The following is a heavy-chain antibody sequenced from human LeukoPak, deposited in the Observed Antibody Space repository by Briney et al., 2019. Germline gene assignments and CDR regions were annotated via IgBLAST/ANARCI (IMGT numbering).Heavy chain of an antibody. CDR1: GYSISSGYY. V-gene: IGHV4-38-2*01. D-gene: IGHD2-2*02. Sequence: WETLSLTCAVSGYSISSGYYWGWIRQPPGKGLEWIGSIYHSGSTYYNPSLKSRVTISVDTSKNQFSLKLSSVTAADTAVYYCASQYCSNTSCYTFLDYWGQGALVTVSS. CDR2: IYHSGST. CDR3: ASQYCSNTSCYTFLDY. J-gene: IGHJ4*02.